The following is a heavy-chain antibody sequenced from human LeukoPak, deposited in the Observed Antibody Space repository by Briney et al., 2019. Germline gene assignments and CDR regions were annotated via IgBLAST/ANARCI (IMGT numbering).Heavy chain of an antibody. CDR3: AKVPSALITTQFYFDL. J-gene: IGHJ4*02. D-gene: IGHD3-22*01. CDR1: EFIFSTYA. Sequence: GGSLRLSCVASEFIFSTYAVSWVRQAPGKGLEWVSVMSGNGDFTDYADSVKGRFTISRDSSKNTLYLQMNSLEADDTAVYYCAKVPSALITTQFYFDLWGQGTLVTVSS. V-gene: IGHV3-23*01. CDR2: MSGNGDFT.